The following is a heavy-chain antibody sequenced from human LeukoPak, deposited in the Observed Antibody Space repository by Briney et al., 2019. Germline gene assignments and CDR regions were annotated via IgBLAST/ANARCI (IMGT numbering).Heavy chain of an antibody. J-gene: IGHJ4*02. CDR2: ISYDGDNK. D-gene: IGHD1-26*01. Sequence: GGSLRLSCAASGFTFSSYAMSWVRQAPGKGLEWVALISYDGDNKYYADSVKGRFTISRDNSRTTLYLQMNSLRTDDTAVYYCARDPWLVGPTRAYYFDYWGQGTLVTVSS. CDR1: GFTFSSYA. CDR3: ARDPWLVGPTRAYYFDY. V-gene: IGHV3-30-3*01.